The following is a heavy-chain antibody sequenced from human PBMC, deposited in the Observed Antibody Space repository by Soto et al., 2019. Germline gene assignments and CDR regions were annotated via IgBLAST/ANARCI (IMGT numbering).Heavy chain of an antibody. Sequence: QVHLVQSGADVKNPGASIKVSCKVTGHTLTELSMHWVRQAPGRGLEWMGGFDPEHAETIYAQKFQGRLTMTEDTSTDTAYMGLSSLRSEDTAVYYCVTGENDSSAYNPSEFDSWGQGTLVTVSS. CDR2: FDPEHAET. V-gene: IGHV1-24*01. CDR3: VTGENDSSAYNPSEFDS. D-gene: IGHD3-22*01. J-gene: IGHJ4*02. CDR1: GHTLTELS.